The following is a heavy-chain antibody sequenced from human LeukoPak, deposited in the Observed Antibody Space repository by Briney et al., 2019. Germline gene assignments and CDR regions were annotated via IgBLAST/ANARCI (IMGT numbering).Heavy chain of an antibody. D-gene: IGHD6-13*01. V-gene: IGHV1-69*05. J-gene: IGHJ4*02. CDR3: AREGEGIAAAGTLLVYFDY. Sequence: SVKVSCKASGDTFTSYGISWVRQAPGQGLEWLARIIPVFGTTNYARKLRGRVTVSTDDSTSTAFLELSSLTPEDTAVYYCAREGEGIAAAGTLLVYFDYWGQGTLVTVSS. CDR1: GDTFTSYG. CDR2: IIPVFGTT.